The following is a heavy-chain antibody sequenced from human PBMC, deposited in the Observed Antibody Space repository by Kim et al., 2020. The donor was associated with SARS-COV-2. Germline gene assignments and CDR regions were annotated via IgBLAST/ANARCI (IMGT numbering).Heavy chain of an antibody. CDR2: IIPIFGTA. D-gene: IGHD6-13*01. J-gene: IGHJ5*02. CDR1: GGTFSSYA. V-gene: IGHV1-69*13. CDR3: ASAVSSWNNWFYP. Sequence: SVKVSCKASGGTFSSYAISWVRQAPGQGLEWMGGIIPIFGTANYAQKFQGRVTITADESTSTAYMELSSLRSEDTAVYYCASAVSSWNNWFYPWGQGTLVTVSS.